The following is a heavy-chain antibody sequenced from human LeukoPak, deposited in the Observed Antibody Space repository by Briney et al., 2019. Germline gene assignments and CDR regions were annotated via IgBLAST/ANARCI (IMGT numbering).Heavy chain of an antibody. CDR2: IYHSGST. CDR1: GYSISSGYY. CDR3: ARQDSGSYYSYFDY. J-gene: IGHJ4*02. V-gene: IGHV4-38-2*01. Sequence: PSETLSLXCAVSGYSISSGYYWGWIRQPPGKGLEWIGSIYHSGSTYYNPSLKSRVTLSVDTSKNQFSLKLSSVTAADTAVYYCARQDSGSYYSYFDYWGQGTLVTVSS. D-gene: IGHD1-26*01.